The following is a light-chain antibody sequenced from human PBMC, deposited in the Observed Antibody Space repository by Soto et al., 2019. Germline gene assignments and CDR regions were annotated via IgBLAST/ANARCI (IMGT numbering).Light chain of an antibody. CDR2: DAS. Sequence: DIQMTQSPSTLSAYVGDRVSITCRASQSIDTWLAWYQQKPGKAPSLLIFDASILESGVPSRFSGSGSGTEFTLTISSLQPDDFATYYCKKCNRASWTFGQGTRVEI. V-gene: IGKV1-5*01. CDR3: KKCNRASWT. J-gene: IGKJ1*01. CDR1: QSIDTW.